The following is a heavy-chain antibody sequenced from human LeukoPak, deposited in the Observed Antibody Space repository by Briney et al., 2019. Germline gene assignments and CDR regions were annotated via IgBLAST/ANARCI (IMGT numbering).Heavy chain of an antibody. CDR2: INHSGST. CDR3: ATTRAAAGTLDAFDI. CDR1: GFTVSSNY. V-gene: IGHV4-34*08. Sequence: GSLRLSCAASGFTVSSNYMNWVRQPPGKGLEWIGEINHSGSTNYNPSLKSRVTISVDTSKNQFSLKLSSVTAADTAVYYCATTRAAAGTLDAFDIWGQGTMVTVSS. D-gene: IGHD6-13*01. J-gene: IGHJ3*02.